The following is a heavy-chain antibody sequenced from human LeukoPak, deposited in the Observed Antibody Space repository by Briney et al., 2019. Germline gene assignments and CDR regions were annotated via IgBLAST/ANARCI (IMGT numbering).Heavy chain of an antibody. V-gene: IGHV1-18*01. CDR3: ARSRCSDSTSCYYFFFFDS. J-gene: IGHJ4*02. D-gene: IGHD2-2*01. CDR2: SSGTGYNM. CDR1: GYTFSAYG. Sequence: ASVKVSCKASGYTFSAYGITWVRQAPGQGLEWMAWSSGTGYNMEYAQKFQGRVTMTTDTSTSTAYLELRSLRSDDTAVYYCARSRCSDSTSCYYFFFFDSWGQGSLVTVSS.